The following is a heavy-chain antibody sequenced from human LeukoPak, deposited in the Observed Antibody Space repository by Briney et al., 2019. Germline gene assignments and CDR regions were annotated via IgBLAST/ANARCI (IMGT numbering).Heavy chain of an antibody. J-gene: IGHJ5*02. CDR2: ISYDGSNK. CDR1: GFTFSSYA. V-gene: IGHV3-30*04. CDR3: ARASVRGAHKTYNWFDP. D-gene: IGHD3-10*01. Sequence: GGSLRLSCAASGFTFSSYAMHWVRQAPGKGLEWVAVISYDGSNKYYADSVKGRFTISRDNSKNTLYLQMNSLRAKDTAVYYCARASVRGAHKTYNWFDPWGQGTLVTVSS.